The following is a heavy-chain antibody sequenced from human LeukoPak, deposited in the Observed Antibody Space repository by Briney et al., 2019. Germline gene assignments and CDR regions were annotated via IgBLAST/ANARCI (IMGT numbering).Heavy chain of an antibody. D-gene: IGHD3-22*01. J-gene: IGHJ1*01. Sequence: SETLSLTCTVSGGSISVYYWSWIRQPPGKGLEWIGYIYYSGSTNYNPSLKSRVTISVDTSKNQFSLKLSSVTAADTAVYYCARHSMYYYDSSGSYVGYFQHWGQGTLVTVSS. CDR1: GGSISVYY. V-gene: IGHV4-59*08. CDR2: IYYSGST. CDR3: ARHSMYYYDSSGSYVGYFQH.